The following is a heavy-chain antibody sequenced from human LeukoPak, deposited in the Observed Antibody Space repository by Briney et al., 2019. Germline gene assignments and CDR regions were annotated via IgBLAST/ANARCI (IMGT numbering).Heavy chain of an antibody. CDR2: IYPGDSDT. CDR3: AKRWADSSGSQHYFDY. Sequence: GESLKISCKASGYSFSTYWIGWVRQMAGKVLEWMGIIYPGDSDTRYSPTFLGQVTISADKSISTAYLQWSSLRPSDTAMYYCAKRWADSSGSQHYFDYWGQGTLVTISS. CDR1: GYSFSTYW. D-gene: IGHD3-22*01. V-gene: IGHV5-51*01. J-gene: IGHJ4*02.